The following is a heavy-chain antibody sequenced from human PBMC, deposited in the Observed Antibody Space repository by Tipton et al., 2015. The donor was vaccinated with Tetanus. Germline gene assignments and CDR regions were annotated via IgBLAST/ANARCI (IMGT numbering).Heavy chain of an antibody. D-gene: IGHD6-19*01. CDR1: GGSITKDY. CDR2: ISHSGSP. CDR3: AGSQWLDGFIFDY. Sequence: LRLSCNVSGGSITKDYWSWIRQSPGKTLEWIGYISHSGSPNYNPSLKSRATVSVDTSKNQFSLDLTSVTAADTGVYYCAGSQWLDGFIFDYWGQGSLATVAS. V-gene: IGHV4-59*01. J-gene: IGHJ4*02.